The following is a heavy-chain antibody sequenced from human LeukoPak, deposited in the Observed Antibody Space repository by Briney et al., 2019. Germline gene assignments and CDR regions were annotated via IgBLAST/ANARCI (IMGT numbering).Heavy chain of an antibody. CDR1: GGSISSSSYY. D-gene: IGHD5-24*01. CDR2: IYYSGST. V-gene: IGHV4-39*07. J-gene: IGHJ4*02. Sequence: SETLSLTCTVSGGSISSSSYYWGWIRQPPGKGLEWIGSIYYSGSTYYNPSLKSRVTISVDTSKNQFSLKLTSVTAADTAVYYCARDKRRGYGDGYNLFDYWGQGTLVTVSS. CDR3: ARDKRRGYGDGYNLFDY.